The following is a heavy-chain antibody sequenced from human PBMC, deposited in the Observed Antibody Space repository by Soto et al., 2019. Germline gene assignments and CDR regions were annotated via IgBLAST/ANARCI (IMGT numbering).Heavy chain of an antibody. CDR1: GGTFSSYA. V-gene: IGHV1-69*13. J-gene: IGHJ4*02. D-gene: IGHD3-22*01. Sequence: SVKVCCKASGGTFSSYAISWVRQAPGQGLEWMGGIIPIFGTANYAQKFQGRVTITADESTSTAYMELSSLRSEDTAVYYCARDPRDSSGYYSLTFGYWGQGTLVTVSS. CDR2: IIPIFGTA. CDR3: ARDPRDSSGYYSLTFGY.